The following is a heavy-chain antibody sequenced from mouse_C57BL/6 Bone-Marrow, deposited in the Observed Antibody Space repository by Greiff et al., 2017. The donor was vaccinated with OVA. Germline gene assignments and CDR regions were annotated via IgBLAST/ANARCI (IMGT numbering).Heavy chain of an antibody. J-gene: IGHJ3*01. Sequence: QVQLQQSGPGLVAPSQSLSITCTVSRFSLTSYGVDWVRQSPGKGLEWLGVIWGVGSTNYTSALKSILSISKDNSKGQVFLKMNSLQTDDTAMYYCASLDYSFAYWGQGTLVTVSA. D-gene: IGHD2-4*01. V-gene: IGHV2-6*01. CDR2: IWGVGST. CDR1: RFSLTSYG. CDR3: ASLDYSFAY.